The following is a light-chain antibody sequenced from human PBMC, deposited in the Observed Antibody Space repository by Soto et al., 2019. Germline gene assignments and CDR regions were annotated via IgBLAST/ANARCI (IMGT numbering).Light chain of an antibody. CDR3: QQYGSSIT. V-gene: IGKV3-20*01. Sequence: EIVLTQSPGTLSLSPGGRATLSCRASQSVSSSYLAWYQQKPGQAPRLLIYNTFHRATGIPDRFSGTGSETDFTLTISRLEPEDFAVYHCQQYGSSITFGQGTRLEIK. CDR1: QSVSSSY. J-gene: IGKJ5*01. CDR2: NTF.